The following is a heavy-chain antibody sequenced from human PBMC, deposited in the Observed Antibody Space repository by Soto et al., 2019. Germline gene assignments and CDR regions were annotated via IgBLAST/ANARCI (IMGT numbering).Heavy chain of an antibody. CDR3: ARGLGRGYYDSSGYFHLDY. D-gene: IGHD3-22*01. V-gene: IGHV3-53*01. J-gene: IGHJ4*02. CDR2: IYSGGST. CDR1: GFTVSSNY. Sequence: EVQLLESGGGLVQPGGSLRLSCAASGFTVSSNYMSWVRQAPGKGLEWVSVIYSGGSTYYADSVKGRFTISRDNSKNTLYLQMNSLRAEDTAVYYCARGLGRGYYDSSGYFHLDYWGQGTLVTVSS.